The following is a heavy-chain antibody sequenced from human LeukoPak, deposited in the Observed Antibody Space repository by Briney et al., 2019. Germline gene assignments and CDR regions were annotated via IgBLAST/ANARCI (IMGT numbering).Heavy chain of an antibody. CDR1: GGSISSYY. V-gene: IGHV4-59*06. CDR2: IYNSGST. CDR3: ARVRGSSSAFDI. J-gene: IGHJ3*02. D-gene: IGHD6-6*01. Sequence: SETLSLTCTVSGGSISSYYWSWIRQHPGKGLEWIGYIYNSGSTYYNPSLKSRVTISVDTSKNQFSLKLSSVTAADTAVYYCARVRGSSSAFDIWGQGTMVTVSS.